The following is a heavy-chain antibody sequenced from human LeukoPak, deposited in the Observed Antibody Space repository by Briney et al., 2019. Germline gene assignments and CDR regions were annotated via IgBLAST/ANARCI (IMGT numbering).Heavy chain of an antibody. CDR1: GFTFSSYN. CDR3: ARRTPSTAFDY. Sequence: GGSLRLSCEASGFTFSSYNMNWVRQAPGKGLEWVSVIYSGGSTYYADSVKGRFTISRDNSKNTLYLQMNSLRAEDTAVYYCARRTPSTAFDYWGQGTLVTVSS. J-gene: IGHJ4*02. V-gene: IGHV3-66*01. CDR2: IYSGGST. D-gene: IGHD2-2*01.